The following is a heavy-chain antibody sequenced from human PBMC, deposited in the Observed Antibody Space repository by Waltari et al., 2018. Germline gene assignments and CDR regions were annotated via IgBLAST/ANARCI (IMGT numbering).Heavy chain of an antibody. CDR2: IYTSGST. CDR1: DDSIASFY. V-gene: IGHV4-4*07. CDR3: ARTTGARHDAFDI. J-gene: IGHJ3*02. Sequence: QVQLQESGRRLVKTSETLSLTCSFSDDSIASFYWSWIRQTAGKGLDWLGHIYTSGSTDYNPSLRGRVSMSIDNSRNQFSLNLISVTTADTAIYYCARTTGARHDAFDIWGQGTLVTVSS. D-gene: IGHD1-1*01.